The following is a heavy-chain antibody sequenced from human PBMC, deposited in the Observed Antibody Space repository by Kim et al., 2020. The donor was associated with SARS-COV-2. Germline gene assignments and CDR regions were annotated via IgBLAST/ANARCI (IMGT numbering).Heavy chain of an antibody. J-gene: IGHJ4*02. V-gene: IGHV3-21*01. CDR2: ISSSSSYI. D-gene: IGHD6-13*01. Sequence: GGSLRLSCAASGFTFSSYSMNWVRQAPGKGLEWVSSISSSSSYIYYADSVKGRFTISRDNAKNSLYLQMNSLRAEDTAVYYCARHRHYSSSWYWDPFDYWGQGTLVTVSS. CDR3: ARHRHYSSSWYWDPFDY. CDR1: GFTFSSYS.